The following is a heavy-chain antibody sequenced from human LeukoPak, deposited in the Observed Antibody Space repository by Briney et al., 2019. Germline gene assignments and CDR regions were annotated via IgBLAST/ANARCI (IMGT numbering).Heavy chain of an antibody. CDR2: ISAYNGNT. V-gene: IGHV1-18*04. D-gene: IGHD3-9*01. Sequence: ASVKVSCKASGYTFTSYGISWVRQAPGQGLEWMGWISAYNGNTNYAQKLQGRVTMTTDTSTSTAYMELRSLRSDDTAVYYCARDRPSITIFDYGMDVWGKGTTVTVSS. CDR3: ARDRPSITIFDYGMDV. J-gene: IGHJ6*04. CDR1: GYTFTSYG.